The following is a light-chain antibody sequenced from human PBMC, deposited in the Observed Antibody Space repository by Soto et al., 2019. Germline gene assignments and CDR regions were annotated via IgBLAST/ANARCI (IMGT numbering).Light chain of an antibody. CDR1: QSVSSSY. J-gene: IGKJ1*01. CDR3: HQRQSWPRT. CDR2: HTS. V-gene: IGKV3D-20*02. Sequence: EIVLTQSPGTLSLSPGERATLSCRASQSVSSSYLAWYQHKPGQAPRLLIYHTSNRATGIPARFSGSGSGTDFTLTISSLEPEDFAVYYCHQRQSWPRTFGQGTKVDNK.